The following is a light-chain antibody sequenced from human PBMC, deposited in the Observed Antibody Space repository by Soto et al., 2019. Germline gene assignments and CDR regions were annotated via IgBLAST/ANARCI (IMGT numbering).Light chain of an antibody. Sequence: QSALTQPPSASGSPGQSVTISCTGTSSDVGNYNYVSWYQQHPGKAPKLMIYEVFKRPSGVPDRFSGSKSGNTASLTVSGLQAEDEADNYCSSYAGSNNYVFGTGTKLTVL. CDR3: SSYAGSNNYV. J-gene: IGLJ1*01. V-gene: IGLV2-8*01. CDR2: EVF. CDR1: SSDVGNYNY.